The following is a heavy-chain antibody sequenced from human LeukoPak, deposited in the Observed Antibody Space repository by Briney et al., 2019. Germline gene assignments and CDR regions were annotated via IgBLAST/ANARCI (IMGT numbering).Heavy chain of an antibody. J-gene: IGHJ5*02. Sequence: GGSLRLSCAASGFTFTSYSMNWVRQAPGKGLEWVSTISGGGGSTYYADSVKGRFTISRDNAKNTVYLEMNSLSVEDTATYYCIRDFRSADLWGQGTLVTVTS. CDR1: GFTFTSYS. CDR3: IRDFRSADL. D-gene: IGHD5-24*01. CDR2: ISGGGGST. V-gene: IGHV3-23*01.